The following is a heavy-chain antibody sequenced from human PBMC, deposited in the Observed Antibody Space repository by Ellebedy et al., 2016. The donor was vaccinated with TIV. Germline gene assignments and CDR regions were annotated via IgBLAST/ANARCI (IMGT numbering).Heavy chain of an antibody. J-gene: IGHJ2*01. V-gene: IGHV4-30-4*08. Sequence: NYNMNWVRQSPGKGLEWIGYIYYSGSASYNASLTSRLTMSLDTSKNQFSLDLSSVTASDTAVYYCARYYYDSSNYRYFDLWGRGTLVTVSS. CDR1: NYN. CDR3: ARYYYDSSNYRYFDL. D-gene: IGHD3-22*01. CDR2: IYYSGSA.